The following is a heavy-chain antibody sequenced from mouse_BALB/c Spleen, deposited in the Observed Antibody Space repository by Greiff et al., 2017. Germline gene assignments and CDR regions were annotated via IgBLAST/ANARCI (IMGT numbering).Heavy chain of an antibody. J-gene: IGHJ2*01. CDR2: IDPANGTT. Sequence: VQLQQSGAELVKPGDSVKFTCTVSGFNIKDTDMHWVKQMPEQGLEWIGRIDPANGTTKYDTKFYGLSTITADTSTNTAYLQHSGLTSEDTAVYYCAGGVFDYWGQGTTLTVSS. V-gene: IGHV14-3*02. CDR1: GFNIKDTD. CDR3: AGGVFDY.